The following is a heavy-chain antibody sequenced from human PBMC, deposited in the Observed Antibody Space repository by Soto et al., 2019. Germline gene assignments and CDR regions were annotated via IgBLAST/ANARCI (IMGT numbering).Heavy chain of an antibody. V-gene: IGHV3-23*01. Sequence: GSLRLACAASGFTFSSYAMSWVRQAPGKELQWVSTISESAGSTYYADSVKGRFTISRDSSKSTLYLQMNSLRAEDTAVYFCAKWGNDWDYYYGLNVWGQGTTVTVS. CDR2: ISESAGST. D-gene: IGHD1-1*01. CDR1: GFTFSSYA. CDR3: AKWGNDWDYYYGLNV. J-gene: IGHJ6*02.